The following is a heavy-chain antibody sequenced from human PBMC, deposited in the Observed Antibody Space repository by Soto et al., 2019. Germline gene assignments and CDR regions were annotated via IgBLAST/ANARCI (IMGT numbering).Heavy chain of an antibody. CDR2: IIPIFGTA. J-gene: IGHJ4*02. CDR1: GGTFSSYA. D-gene: IGHD5-12*01. Sequence: QVQLVQSGAEVKKPGSSVKVSCKASGGTFSSYAISWVRQAPGQGLEWMGGIIPIFGTANYAKKFQGIVTITADESTSTSDIGLGSLRSEDTAVYDRAACPPGGATSHFDYWGQGTQVTVSS. CDR3: AACPPGGATSHFDY. V-gene: IGHV1-69*12.